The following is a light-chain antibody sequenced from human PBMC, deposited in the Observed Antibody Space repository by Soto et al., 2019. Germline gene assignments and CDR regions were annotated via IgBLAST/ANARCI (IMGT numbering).Light chain of an antibody. Sequence: GDRVTITFRASQSISSWLAWYQQKPGKAPKLLIYDASSLESGVPSRFSGSGSGTEFTLTISSLQPDDFATYYCQQSYSTLTFGPGTKVDIK. V-gene: IGKV1-5*01. CDR3: QQSYSTLT. CDR2: DAS. CDR1: QSISSW. J-gene: IGKJ3*01.